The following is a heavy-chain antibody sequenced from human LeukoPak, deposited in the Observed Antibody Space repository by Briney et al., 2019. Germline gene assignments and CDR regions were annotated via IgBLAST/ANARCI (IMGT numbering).Heavy chain of an antibody. D-gene: IGHD6-19*01. J-gene: IGHJ4*02. CDR2: ISGGGITT. CDR1: GFTFSDYA. V-gene: IGHV3-23*01. Sequence: GGSLRLSCAASGFTFSDYAMSWVRQAPGKGLEWVSTISGGGITTYYADSAKGRFTISRDNSKNTMFLQMNSLRADDTAVYYCPRQSYASGWNPFDYWGQGILVTVSS. CDR3: PRQSYASGWNPFDY.